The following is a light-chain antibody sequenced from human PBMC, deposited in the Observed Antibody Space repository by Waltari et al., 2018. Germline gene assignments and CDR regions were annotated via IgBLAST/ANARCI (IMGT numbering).Light chain of an antibody. V-gene: IGLV2-8*01. J-gene: IGLJ2*01. Sequence: QSALTQPPSASGSPGQSVTIPCTGTSSDVGAYNHVSWYQQHPGKAPKLMIYEVSKRPSGVPARFSGSKSGNTASLTVSGLQAEDEADYSCSSYVGSNIVVFGGGTKLTVL. CDR1: SSDVGAYNH. CDR3: SSYVGSNIVV. CDR2: EVS.